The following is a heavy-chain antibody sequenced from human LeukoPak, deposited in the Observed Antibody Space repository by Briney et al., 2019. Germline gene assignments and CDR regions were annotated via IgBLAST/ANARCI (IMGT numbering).Heavy chain of an antibody. V-gene: IGHV3-30-3*01. D-gene: IGHD2-15*01. Sequence: GRSLRLSCAASGFTFSSYAMHWVRQAPGKGLEWVAVISYDGSNKYYADSVKGRFTISRDNSKNTLCPQMNSLRAEDTAVYYCARGAHCSGGSCYSWDYYGMDVWGQGTTVTVSS. J-gene: IGHJ6*02. CDR1: GFTFSSYA. CDR3: ARGAHCSGGSCYSWDYYGMDV. CDR2: ISYDGSNK.